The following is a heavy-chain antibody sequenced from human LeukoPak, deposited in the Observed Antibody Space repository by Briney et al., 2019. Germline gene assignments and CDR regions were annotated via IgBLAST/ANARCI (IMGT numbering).Heavy chain of an antibody. CDR3: ASAFDYDFWSGYDD. D-gene: IGHD3-3*01. CDR2: ISSSSSYI. CDR1: GFTFSSYS. Sequence: PGGSLRLSCAASGFTFSSYSRNWVRQAPGKGLEWISSISSSSSYIYYADSVKGRFTISRDNAKNSLYLQMNSLRAEDTAVYYCASAFDYDFWSGYDDWGQGTLVTVSS. V-gene: IGHV3-21*01. J-gene: IGHJ4*02.